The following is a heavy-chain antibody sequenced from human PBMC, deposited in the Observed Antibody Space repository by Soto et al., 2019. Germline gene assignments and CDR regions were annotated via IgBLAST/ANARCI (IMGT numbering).Heavy chain of an antibody. J-gene: IGHJ4*02. V-gene: IGHV3-23*01. CDR3: AKGPYDSSGYYLLTPNDS. D-gene: IGHD3-22*01. CDR2: ISGSAGST. Sequence: GGSLRLSCAASGFTFSSYAMSWVRQAPGKGLEWVSAISGSAGSTKYADSVKGRFTISRDNSKNTLYLQMNSLRAEDTAVYYCAKGPYDSSGYYLLTPNDSSGPAPLVTVSS. CDR1: GFTFSSYA.